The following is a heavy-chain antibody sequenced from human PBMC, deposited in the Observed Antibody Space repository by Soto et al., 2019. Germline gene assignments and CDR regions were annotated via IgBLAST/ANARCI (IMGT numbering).Heavy chain of an antibody. CDR3: ARSLVNGTYEAFDI. V-gene: IGHV5-51*01. Sequence: PWQSLKISCKGSGYSCTSYWIRWVIQIPGKGLEWMGIIYPGDSDTRYSPSFQGQVTISADKSISTAYLQWSSLKASDTATYYCARSLVNGTYEAFDIWGQGTMVTVSS. CDR1: GYSCTSYW. J-gene: IGHJ3*02. D-gene: IGHD6-13*01. CDR2: IYPGDSDT.